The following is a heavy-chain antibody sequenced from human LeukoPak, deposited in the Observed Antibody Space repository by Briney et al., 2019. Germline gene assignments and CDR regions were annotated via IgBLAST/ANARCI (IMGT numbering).Heavy chain of an antibody. CDR1: GGSISSSSYY. V-gene: IGHV4-39*01. Sequence: SETLSLTCTVSGGSISSSSYYWGWIRQPPGKGLEWIGSIYYSGSTYYNPSLKSRVTISVDTSKNQFSLKLNSVTAADTAVYYCARTADYGYFDYWGQGILVTVSS. D-gene: IGHD4-17*01. CDR3: ARTADYGYFDY. CDR2: IYYSGST. J-gene: IGHJ4*02.